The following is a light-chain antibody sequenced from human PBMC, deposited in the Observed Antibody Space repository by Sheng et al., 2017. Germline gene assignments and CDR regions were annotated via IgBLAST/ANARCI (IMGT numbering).Light chain of an antibody. CDR1: QSVINN. V-gene: IGKV3-15*01. J-gene: IGKJ4*01. Sequence: ETVMTQSPATLSVSPGERVTLSCRASQSVINNLAWYQQKPGQAPRLLIYGASTRAADIPARFSGSGSGTEFSLTISSLQSEDFAVYYCQQYYNWPPLTFGGGTKVEIK. CDR2: GAS. CDR3: QQYYNWPPLT.